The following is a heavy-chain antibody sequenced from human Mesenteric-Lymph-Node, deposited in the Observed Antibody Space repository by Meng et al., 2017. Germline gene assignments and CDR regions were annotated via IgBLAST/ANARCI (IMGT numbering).Heavy chain of an antibody. CDR1: GYTFISSY. J-gene: IGHJ5*02. CDR3: AREHSSSWYVGNWFDP. CDR2: IIPIFGTA. V-gene: IGHV1-69*13. D-gene: IGHD6-13*01. Sequence: SVKVSCKASGYTFISSYMHWVRQAPGQGLEWMGGIIPIFGTANYAQKFQGRVTITADESTSTAYMELSSLRSEDTAVYYCAREHSSSWYVGNWFDPWGQGTLVTVSS.